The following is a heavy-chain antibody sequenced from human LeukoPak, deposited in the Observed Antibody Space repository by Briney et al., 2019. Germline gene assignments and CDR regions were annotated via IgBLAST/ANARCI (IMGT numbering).Heavy chain of an antibody. CDR2: ISYDGSNK. Sequence: QPGRSLRLSCAAPGFTFSSYGMHWVRQAPGKGLEWVAVISYDGSNKYYADSVKGRFTISRDNSKNTLNLQMNSPRVEDTAVYYCAPEGDGYILFDYWGQGTLVTVSS. CDR1: GFTFSSYG. D-gene: IGHD5-24*01. J-gene: IGHJ4*02. CDR3: APEGDGYILFDY. V-gene: IGHV3-30*03.